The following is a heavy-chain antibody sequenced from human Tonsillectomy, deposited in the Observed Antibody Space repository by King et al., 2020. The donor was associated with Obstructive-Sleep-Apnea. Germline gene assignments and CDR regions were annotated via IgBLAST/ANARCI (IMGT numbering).Heavy chain of an antibody. CDR3: ASQSRRNYYDISGEDLDH. V-gene: IGHV3-30*02. Sequence: VQLVESGGGVVQPGGSLRLSCAASGFTFRTCAMHWVRQAPGKGLEWVTFIRHDGSREYYADSVKGRFTISRDNSQSTLFLQMNSLRVEDTAVYYCASQSRRNYYDISGEDLDHWGQGTLVTVSS. CDR1: GFTFRTCA. CDR2: IRHDGSRE. J-gene: IGHJ4*02. D-gene: IGHD3-22*01.